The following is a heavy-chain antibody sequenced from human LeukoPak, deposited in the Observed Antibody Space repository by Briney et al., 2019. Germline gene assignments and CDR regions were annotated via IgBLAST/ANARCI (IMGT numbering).Heavy chain of an antibody. Sequence: SETLSLTCAVYGGSCDDYYCSCIRRPPGKGLEWVGEIHPHGIFYYNSSLMSRVTLSIDTSKTQFSLRLTSVTATDTAFYYCARGRDRSKAGDHWGQGSLVTVSS. CDR1: GGSCDDYY. J-gene: IGHJ4*02. V-gene: IGHV4-34*01. CDR3: ARGRDRSKAGDH. D-gene: IGHD5-24*01. CDR2: IHPHGIF.